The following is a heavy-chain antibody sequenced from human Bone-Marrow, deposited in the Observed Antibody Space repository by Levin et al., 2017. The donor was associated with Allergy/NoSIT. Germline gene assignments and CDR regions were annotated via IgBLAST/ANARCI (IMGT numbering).Heavy chain of an antibody. V-gene: IGHV3-23*01. D-gene: IGHD3-16*01. J-gene: IGHJ4*02. CDR1: GFSFSSYV. CDR3: VRGSTSAWYGWGY. Sequence: GGSLRLSCAASGFSFSSYVMSWVRQAPGKGLEWVSTIGFSDDYIHYADSVKGRFAISRDNSKDTLYLQMNSLRADDTAVYYCVRGSTSAWYGWGYWGQGTLVTVSS. CDR2: IGFSDDYI.